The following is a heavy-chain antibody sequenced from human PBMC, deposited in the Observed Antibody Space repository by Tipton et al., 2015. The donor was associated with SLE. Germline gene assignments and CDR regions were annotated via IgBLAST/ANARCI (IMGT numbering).Heavy chain of an antibody. D-gene: IGHD2-21*01. CDR2: IYHSGRT. CDR3: ARRLYCGGDCYPYFDY. Sequence: TLSLTCTVSGGSISSYYWGWIRPPPERGLECIGSIYHSGRTYYNPSLKSRVTISVDTSKNQFSLKLSSVTAADTAVYYCARRLYCGGDCYPYFDYWGQGTLVTASS. J-gene: IGHJ4*02. CDR1: GGSISSYY. V-gene: IGHV4-39*01.